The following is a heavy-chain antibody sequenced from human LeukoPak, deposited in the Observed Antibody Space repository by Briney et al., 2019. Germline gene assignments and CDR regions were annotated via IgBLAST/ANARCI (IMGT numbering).Heavy chain of an antibody. V-gene: IGHV4-4*02. D-gene: IGHD6-6*01. CDR2: IYHSGST. CDR3: ARVVYGRYSSSRHFDY. CDR1: GGSISSSNW. J-gene: IGHJ4*02. Sequence: PSETLSLTCAVSGGSISSSNWWSWVRQPPGKGLEWIGEIYHSGSTNYNPSLKSRVTISVDTSKNQFSLKLSSVTAADTAVYYCARVVYGRYSSSRHFDYWGQGTLVTVSS.